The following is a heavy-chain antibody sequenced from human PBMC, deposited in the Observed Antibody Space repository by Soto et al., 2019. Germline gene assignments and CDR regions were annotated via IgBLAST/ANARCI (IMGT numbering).Heavy chain of an antibody. V-gene: IGHV3-11*01. Sequence: GGSLRLSCAASGFTFSYYYMSWIRQSPGKGLEWVSYISRSGSTIYYADPVKGRFTISRDNAKNSLYLQLNSLRAEDTAVYYCARGQGYCSAGSCYDFDYWGQGTLVTVSS. CDR3: ARGQGYCSAGSCYDFDY. CDR2: ISRSGSTI. J-gene: IGHJ4*02. D-gene: IGHD2-15*01. CDR1: GFTFSYYY.